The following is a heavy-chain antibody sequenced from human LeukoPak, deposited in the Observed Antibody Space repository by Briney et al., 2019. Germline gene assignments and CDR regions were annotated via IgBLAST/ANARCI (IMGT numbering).Heavy chain of an antibody. Sequence: GGSLRLSRAASGFTFSGSAMHWVRQASGKGLEWVGRIRSKANSYATAYAASVKGRFTISRDDSKNTAYLQMNSLKTEDTAVYYCTRQTDYDSGSYYNMDVWGKGTTVTVSS. J-gene: IGHJ6*03. CDR1: GFTFSGSA. CDR3: TRQTDYDSGSYYNMDV. V-gene: IGHV3-73*01. D-gene: IGHD3-10*01. CDR2: IRSKANSYAT.